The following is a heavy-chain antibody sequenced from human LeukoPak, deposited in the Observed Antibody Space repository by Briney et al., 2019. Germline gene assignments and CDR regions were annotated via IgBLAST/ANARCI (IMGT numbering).Heavy chain of an antibody. CDR1: GYTFTSHG. CDR3: ARVRDYFFDY. D-gene: IGHD2/OR15-2a*01. CDR2: IRPSTGDT. J-gene: IGHJ4*01. V-gene: IGHV1-18*01. Sequence: ASVKVSCKASGYTFTSHGISWVRQAPGQGLEWMGWIRPSTGDTDYALNLQGRVTLTTDTSTSTAYMELRSLRSDDTAVYYCARVRDYFFDYWGQGTLVTVSS.